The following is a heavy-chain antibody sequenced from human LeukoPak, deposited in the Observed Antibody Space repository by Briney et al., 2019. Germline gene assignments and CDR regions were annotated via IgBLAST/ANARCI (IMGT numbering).Heavy chain of an antibody. Sequence: KPSETLSLTCTVSGDSISSSSYYWGWIRQPPGKGLEWIGSLYYSGGTYYNPSLKSRVTMSVDTSRNQFSLKLSSVTAADTAFYYCARRKPGRNDHWGQGTLVTVSS. CDR1: GDSISSSSYY. J-gene: IGHJ4*02. D-gene: IGHD2-15*01. V-gene: IGHV4-39*01. CDR3: ARRKPGRNDH. CDR2: LYYSGGT.